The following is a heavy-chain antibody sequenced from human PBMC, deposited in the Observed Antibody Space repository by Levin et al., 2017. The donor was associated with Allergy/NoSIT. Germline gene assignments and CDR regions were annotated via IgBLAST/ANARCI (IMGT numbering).Heavy chain of an antibody. CDR2: INPNSGGT. Sequence: ASVKVSCKASGYTFTGYYMHWVRQAPGQGLEWMGWINPNSGGTNYAQKFQGRVTMTRDTSISTAYMELSRLRSDDTAVYYCARGGITMVRGVIICAFDIWGQGTMVTVSS. CDR1: GYTFTGYY. J-gene: IGHJ3*02. V-gene: IGHV1-2*02. CDR3: ARGGITMVRGVIICAFDI. D-gene: IGHD3-10*01.